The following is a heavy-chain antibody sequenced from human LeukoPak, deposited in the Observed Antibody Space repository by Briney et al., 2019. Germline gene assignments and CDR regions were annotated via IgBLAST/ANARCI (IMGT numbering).Heavy chain of an antibody. CDR3: ARRPLHDSSVWYYFDY. D-gene: IGHD6-19*01. CDR1: GFTFSSYW. Sequence: GGSLRLSCAASGFTFSSYWMSWVRQAPGKGLEWVANIKQDGSEEYYVDSVKGRFTISRDNAKNSLYLQMNSLRAEDTAVYYCARRPLHDSSVWYYFDYWGQGTLVTVSS. J-gene: IGHJ4*02. CDR2: IKQDGSEE. V-gene: IGHV3-7*01.